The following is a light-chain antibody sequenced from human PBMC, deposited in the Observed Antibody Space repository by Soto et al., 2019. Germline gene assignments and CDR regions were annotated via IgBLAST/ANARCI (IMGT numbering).Light chain of an antibody. J-gene: IGLJ1*01. V-gene: IGLV2-14*01. Sequence: QSALTQPASVSGSPGQSITISCTGYRGDVGGYGLVSWHQQYPGKGPTLIIYEVTNRPSGVSARFSASKSGDTASLIISGLQAEDEADYYCSSYRRDNTQLFGTGTKGTVL. CDR3: SSYRRDNTQL. CDR2: EVT. CDR1: RGDVGGYGL.